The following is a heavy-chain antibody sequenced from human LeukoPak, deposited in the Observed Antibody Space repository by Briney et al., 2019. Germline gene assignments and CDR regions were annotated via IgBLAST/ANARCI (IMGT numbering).Heavy chain of an antibody. Sequence: QAGGSLRLSCVASAFTFSNYWMSWVRQAPGKGLEWVANLNQDGSQRYYVDSVKGRFTISRDNAKNSLYLQMNSLRVEDTAIYYCARGWAASFDTWGQGTLVTVSS. D-gene: IGHD1-26*01. J-gene: IGHJ5*02. V-gene: IGHV3-7*01. CDR2: LNQDGSQR. CDR1: AFTFSNYW. CDR3: ARGWAASFDT.